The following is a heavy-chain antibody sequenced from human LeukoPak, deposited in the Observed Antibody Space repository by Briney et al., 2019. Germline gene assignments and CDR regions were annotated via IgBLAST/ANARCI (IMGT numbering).Heavy chain of an antibody. Sequence: GASVKVSCKASGYTFTGYYMHWVRQAPGQGLQWMGWINPNSGGTNYAQKFQGRVAMTRDTSISTAYMELTRLRSDDTAVYYCARVAQQLASWLDPWGQGTLVTVSS. V-gene: IGHV1-2*02. J-gene: IGHJ5*02. CDR3: ARVAQQLASWLDP. D-gene: IGHD6-13*01. CDR2: INPNSGGT. CDR1: GYTFTGYY.